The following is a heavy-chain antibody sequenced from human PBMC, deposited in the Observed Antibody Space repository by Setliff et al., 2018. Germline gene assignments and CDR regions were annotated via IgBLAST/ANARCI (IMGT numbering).Heavy chain of an antibody. J-gene: IGHJ3*02. V-gene: IGHV1-69*06. CDR2: IIPIFGTA. D-gene: IGHD2-15*01. CDR3: ATNSGGNTIDAFDI. Sequence: SVKISCKASGATFSSYAISWVRQAPGQGLEWMGRIIPIFGTANYAQKFQGRVTITEDTSTGTAYMELSSLRSEDTAVYYCATNSGGNTIDAFDIWGQGTMVTVSS. CDR1: GATFSSYA.